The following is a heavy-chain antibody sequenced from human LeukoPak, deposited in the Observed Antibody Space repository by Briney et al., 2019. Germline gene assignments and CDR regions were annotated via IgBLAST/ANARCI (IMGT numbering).Heavy chain of an antibody. V-gene: IGHV3-21*01. D-gene: IGHD6-19*01. CDR3: ARDSNSGWYHGY. Sequence: GSSLRLSCAASGLTFSSYSVNWVRHAPGKGREWVSSISSSSSYIYYADSVKARFTISRDNAKNSLYRQMNSLRAEDTAVYYGARDSNSGWYHGYWGQGTLVSVSS. CDR2: ISSSSSYI. CDR1: GLTFSSYS. J-gene: IGHJ4*02.